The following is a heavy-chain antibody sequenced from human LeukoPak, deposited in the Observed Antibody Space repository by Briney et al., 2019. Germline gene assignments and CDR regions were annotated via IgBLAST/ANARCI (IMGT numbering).Heavy chain of an antibody. CDR2: ISGSGGST. Sequence: GGSLRLSCAASGFTFSSYAMSWVRQAPGKGLEWVSAISGSGGSTYYADSVKGRFTISRDNSKNTLYLQVNSLRAEDTAVYYCAKIRAVVVPAALYYFDYWGQGTLVTVSS. J-gene: IGHJ4*02. V-gene: IGHV3-23*01. D-gene: IGHD2-2*01. CDR1: GFTFSSYA. CDR3: AKIRAVVVPAALYYFDY.